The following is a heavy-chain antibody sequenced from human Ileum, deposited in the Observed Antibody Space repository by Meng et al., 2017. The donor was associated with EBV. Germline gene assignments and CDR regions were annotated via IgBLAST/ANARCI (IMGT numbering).Heavy chain of an antibody. CDR2: IFHIGST. Sequence: VPLQESGPRLVKPSGTLSLTCAVSGGSVISNNWWSWVRQPPGKGLEWIGEIFHIGSTNNSPSLRSRVTISVDNSKNQFSLSLTSVTAADTAIYYCAKVSLTGTFYDHWGQGILVTVSS. CDR1: GGSVISNNW. J-gene: IGHJ4*02. D-gene: IGHD3-9*01. CDR3: AKVSLTGTFYDH. V-gene: IGHV4-4*02.